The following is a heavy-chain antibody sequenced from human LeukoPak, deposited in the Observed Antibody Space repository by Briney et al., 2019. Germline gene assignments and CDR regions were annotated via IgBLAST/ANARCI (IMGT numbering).Heavy chain of an antibody. CDR1: GYTFTGYY. J-gene: IGHJ4*02. D-gene: IGHD2-15*01. Sequence: ASVKVSCKASGYTFTGYYMHWVRQAPGQGLEWMGRINPNSGGTNYAQKFQGRVTMTRETSISTAYMELSRLRSDDTAVYYCASPQYCSGGSCYATDYWGQGTLVTVSS. V-gene: IGHV1-2*06. CDR3: ASPQYCSGGSCYATDY. CDR2: INPNSGGT.